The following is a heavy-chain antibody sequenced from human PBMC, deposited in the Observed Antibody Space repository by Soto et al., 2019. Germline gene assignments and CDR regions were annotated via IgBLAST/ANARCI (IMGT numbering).Heavy chain of an antibody. D-gene: IGHD1-26*01. Sequence: VQLQESGPGLVKPSQTLSLTCSVSAASTVSHYHWTWIRQPPGKGQAWMGYIFNRGTTFYNPSLTSRLSISMDTSGNHFSLELRSVTAADTAVYCCALALGPTTGLDYWGQGTLVTVSS. CDR3: ALALGPTTGLDY. J-gene: IGHJ4*02. CDR2: IFNRGTT. V-gene: IGHV4-31*02. CDR1: AASTVSHYH.